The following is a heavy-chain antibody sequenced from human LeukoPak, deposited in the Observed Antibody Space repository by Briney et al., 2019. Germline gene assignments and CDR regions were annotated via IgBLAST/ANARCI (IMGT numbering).Heavy chain of an antibody. J-gene: IGHJ4*02. V-gene: IGHV5-51*01. CDR3: ARALGGSGWRFNY. CDR2: IYPGDSNT. CDR1: GYTFTTSW. Sequence: GESLKISCKASGYTFTTSWIGWVRQVPGKGLEFMGVIYPGDSNTRYRPSFQGQVTISADKSISTAYLHWSSLKASDTAMYYCARALGGSGWRFNYWGQGTLVTVSS. D-gene: IGHD6-19*01.